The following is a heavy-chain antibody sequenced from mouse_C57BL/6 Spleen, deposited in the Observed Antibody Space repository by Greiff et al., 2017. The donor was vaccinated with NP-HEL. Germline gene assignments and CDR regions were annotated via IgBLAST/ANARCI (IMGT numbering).Heavy chain of an antibody. CDR2: IYPRSGNT. Sequence: QVQLQQSGAELARPGASVKLSCKASGYTFTSYGISWVKQRTGQGLEWIGAIYPRSGNTYYHEKFKGKATLTADKSSSTAYMELRSLTAEDAAVYFCARGGAMDYWGQGTSVTVSS. V-gene: IGHV1-81*01. CDR1: GYTFTSYG. J-gene: IGHJ4*01. CDR3: ARGGAMDY.